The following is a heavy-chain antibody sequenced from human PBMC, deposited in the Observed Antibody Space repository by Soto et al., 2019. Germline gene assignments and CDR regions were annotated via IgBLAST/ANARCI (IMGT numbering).Heavy chain of an antibody. CDR1: GGTFSSYT. CDR3: ARFSRSGYSSGWHTEYFQH. V-gene: IGHV1-69*02. CDR2: IIPILGIA. J-gene: IGHJ1*01. Sequence: ASVKVSCKASGGTFSSYTISWVRQAPGQGLEWMGRIIPILGIANYAQKIQGRVTITADKSTSTAYMELSSLRSEDTAVYYCARFSRSGYSSGWHTEYFQHWGQGTLVTVSS. D-gene: IGHD6-19*01.